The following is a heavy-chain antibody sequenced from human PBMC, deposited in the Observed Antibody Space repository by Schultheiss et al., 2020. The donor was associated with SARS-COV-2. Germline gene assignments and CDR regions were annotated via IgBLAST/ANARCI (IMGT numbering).Heavy chain of an antibody. V-gene: IGHV4-34*01. CDR2: INHSGST. CDR3: ASFGYDFWSGYYTPGS. CDR1: GGSFSGYY. J-gene: IGHJ5*02. Sequence: GSLRLSCAVYGGSFSGYYWSWIRQPPGKGLEWIGEINHSGSTNYNPSLKSRVTISVDTSKNQFSLKLSSVTAADTAVYYCASFGYDFWSGYYTPGSWGQGTLVTVSS. D-gene: IGHD3-3*01.